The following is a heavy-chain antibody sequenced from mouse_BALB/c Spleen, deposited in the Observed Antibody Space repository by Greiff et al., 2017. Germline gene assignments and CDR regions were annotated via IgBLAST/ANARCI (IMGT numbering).Heavy chain of an antibody. CDR2: IDPGNGNT. V-gene: IGHV14-3*02. D-gene: IGHD1-3*01. CDR1: GFNIRDND. J-gene: IGHJ3*01. CDR3: ARPCYNYAAFAY. Sequence: VQLQQSGAELVKPGASVKLSCTASGFNIRDNDMSWVKQSPEQGLEWIGRIDPGNGNTKYDPKFQGRATITADTATNTAYLQLSSLTSEDTAVYYCARPCYNYAAFAYWGQGTLVTVSA.